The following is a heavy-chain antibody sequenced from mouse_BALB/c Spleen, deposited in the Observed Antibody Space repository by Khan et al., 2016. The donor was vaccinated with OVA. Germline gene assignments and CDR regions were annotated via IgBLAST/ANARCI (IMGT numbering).Heavy chain of an antibody. CDR1: GFTFSTYG. D-gene: IGHD1-1*01. Sequence: EVGLVESGGDLVKPGGSLKLSCAASGFTFSTYGMSWVRQTPDKRLEWVATVSTGGGYTYYPDSVKGRFTISRDNAKNTLYLQMSSLKSEDTAMFYCARLAYYYDSEGFAYWGQGTLVTVSA. CDR3: ARLAYYYDSEGFAY. CDR2: VSTGGGYT. V-gene: IGHV5-6*01. J-gene: IGHJ3*01.